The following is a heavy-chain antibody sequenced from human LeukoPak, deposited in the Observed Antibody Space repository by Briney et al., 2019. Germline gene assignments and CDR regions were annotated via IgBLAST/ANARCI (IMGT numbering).Heavy chain of an antibody. D-gene: IGHD4-23*01. CDR2: IIVGSGDT. Sequence: SVKVSCKASGFTFTSSAVHWVRQARGQGPEWISRIIVGSGDTNYAHNFHERFTITRDISASTAYMEMNSLTSEDTAVYYCAEDLGGKEYWGQGALGTVSS. V-gene: IGHV1-58*01. CDR1: GFTFTSSA. CDR3: AEDLGGKEY. J-gene: IGHJ4*02.